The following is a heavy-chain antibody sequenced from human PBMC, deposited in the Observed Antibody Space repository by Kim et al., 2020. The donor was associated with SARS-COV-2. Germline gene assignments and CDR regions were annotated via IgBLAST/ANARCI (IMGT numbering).Heavy chain of an antibody. V-gene: IGHV3-7*03. CDR3: ATPPRRSPAS. CDR2: IKEDGSEK. J-gene: IGHJ5*02. Sequence: GGSLRLSCAASGFTFSSYWMSWVRQAPGKRLEWVANIKEDGSEKYYVDSVKGRFTISRDNTKNSMYLQLNSLRADDTAMYYCATPPRRSPASWGQGTLVTVSS. D-gene: IGHD6-6*01. CDR1: GFTFSSYW.